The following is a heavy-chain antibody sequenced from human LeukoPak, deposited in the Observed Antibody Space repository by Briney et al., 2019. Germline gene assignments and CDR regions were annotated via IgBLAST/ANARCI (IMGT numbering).Heavy chain of an antibody. Sequence: SQTLSLTCAISGDSVSSNSAAWNWIRQSPSRGLEWLGRTYYRSKWYNDYAVSVKSRITISPDTSKNQFSLQLNSVTPEDTAVYYCAREVDIVVVTALNFDCWGQGTLVTVSS. CDR2: TYYRSKWYN. D-gene: IGHD2-21*02. J-gene: IGHJ4*02. V-gene: IGHV6-1*01. CDR3: AREVDIVVVTALNFDC. CDR1: GDSVSSNSAA.